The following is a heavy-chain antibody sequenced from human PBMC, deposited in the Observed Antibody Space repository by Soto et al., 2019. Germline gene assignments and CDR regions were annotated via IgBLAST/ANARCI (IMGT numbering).Heavy chain of an antibody. D-gene: IGHD5-12*01. J-gene: IGHJ3*02. CDR1: GFTVSSNY. CDR3: ARGYDQGAFDI. Sequence: GGSLRLSCAASGFTVSSNYMSWVRQAPGKGLEWVSVIYSGGNTYHADSVKGRFTISRDNSKNTLYLQMNSLRAEDTAVYYCARGYDQGAFDIWGQGTMVTVSS. V-gene: IGHV3-66*01. CDR2: IYSGGNT.